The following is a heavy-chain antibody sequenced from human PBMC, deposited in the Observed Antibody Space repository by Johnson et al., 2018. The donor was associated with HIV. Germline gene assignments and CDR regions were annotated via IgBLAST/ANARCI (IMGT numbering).Heavy chain of an antibody. CDR1: GFTFNDYY. J-gene: IGHJ3*01. CDR2: FSSSATAI. Sequence: QVQLVESGGGLVKPGGSLRLSCAASGFTFNDYYMTWVRQVPGKGLECVSYFSSSATAIYYTDSVMGRFTISRDNAKKSLYLQMNSLRAEDTAVYYCAAGGRTEAVAWGQGTMVTVSS. V-gene: IGHV3-11*04. D-gene: IGHD3-16*01. CDR3: AAGGRTEAVA.